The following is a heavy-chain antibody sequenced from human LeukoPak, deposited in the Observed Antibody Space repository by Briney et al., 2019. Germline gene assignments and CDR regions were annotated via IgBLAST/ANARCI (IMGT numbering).Heavy chain of an antibody. V-gene: IGHV1-2*02. D-gene: IGHD6-19*01. CDR2: INPNSCGT. CDR3: AISKYSSCWSPDFGY. Sequence: ASVHVSCKYSVYTFTCHYMHWVRQPPGQGRDGMGCINPNSCGTNYAQKFQGRDTMTRDTSISTAYMELSGLRYDDTAVYYCAISKYSSCWSPDFGYWGQGTLVTVSS. J-gene: IGHJ4*02. CDR1: VYTFTCHY.